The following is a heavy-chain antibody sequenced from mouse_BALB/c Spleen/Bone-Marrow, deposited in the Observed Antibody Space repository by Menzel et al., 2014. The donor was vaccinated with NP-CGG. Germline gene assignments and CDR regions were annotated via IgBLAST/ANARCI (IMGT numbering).Heavy chain of an antibody. Sequence: VQLQQSGPGLVAPTQSLSITCTVSGFSLTSYGVHWVRQPPGKGLEWLGVIWAGGSTNYNSALMSRLSISKDNSKSQVFLKMNSLQTDYTAMYYCAIFITTVVGYFDYWGQGTTPTVSS. CDR1: GFSLTSYG. V-gene: IGHV2-9*02. CDR3: AIFITTVVGYFDY. J-gene: IGHJ2*01. D-gene: IGHD1-1*01. CDR2: IWAGGST.